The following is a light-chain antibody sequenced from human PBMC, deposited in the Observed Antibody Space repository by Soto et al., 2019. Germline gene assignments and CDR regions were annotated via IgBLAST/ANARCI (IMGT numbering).Light chain of an antibody. CDR3: CSYAGSYTLV. CDR1: SSDVGGYGY. J-gene: IGLJ2*01. Sequence: QSVLTQPRSVSGSPGQSVTISCTGTSSDVGGYGYVSWYQQHPGKAPKLIIYDVTRRPSGVPDRFSGSKSGNTASLTISGLQAEDEADFYCCSYAGSYTLVFGGRTKLTVL. CDR2: DVT. V-gene: IGLV2-11*01.